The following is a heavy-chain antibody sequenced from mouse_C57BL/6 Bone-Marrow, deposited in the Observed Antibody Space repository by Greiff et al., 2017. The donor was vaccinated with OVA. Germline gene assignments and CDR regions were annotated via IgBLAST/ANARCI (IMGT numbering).Heavy chain of an antibody. D-gene: IGHD4-1*01. V-gene: IGHV1-82*01. CDR2: IYPGDGDT. CDR1: GYAFSSSW. J-gene: IGHJ2*01. CDR3: ASGIPAC. Sequence: VQLQQSGPELMKPGASVKISCKASGYAFSSSWMNWVKQRPGKGLEWIGRIYPGDGDTNYNGKFKGKATLTADKSSSTAYMQLSSLTSEDSAVYFCASGIPACWGQGTTLTVSS.